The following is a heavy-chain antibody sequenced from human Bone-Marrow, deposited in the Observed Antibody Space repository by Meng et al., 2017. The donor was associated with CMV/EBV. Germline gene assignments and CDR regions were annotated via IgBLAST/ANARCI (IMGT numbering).Heavy chain of an antibody. CDR2: INHSGST. D-gene: IGHD4-17*01. CDR3: ARPDYGDYTPYNWFDP. V-gene: IGHV4-34*01. CDR1: GGSFRGYY. Sequence: YGGSFRGYYWSWIRQPPGKGLEWIGEINHSGSTNYNPSLKSRVTISVDTSKNQFSLKLSSVTAADTAVYYCARPDYGDYTPYNWFDPWGQGTLVTVSS. J-gene: IGHJ5*02.